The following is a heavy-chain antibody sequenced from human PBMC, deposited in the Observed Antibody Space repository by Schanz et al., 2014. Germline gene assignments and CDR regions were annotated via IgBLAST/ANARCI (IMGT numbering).Heavy chain of an antibody. J-gene: IGHJ3*02. CDR3: AKDPHRDYGGKPQAFDI. CDR2: IWYDGNNN. CDR1: GFTFSAYG. V-gene: IGHV3-33*06. Sequence: QVQLVESGGGVVQPGRSLRLSCAASGFTFSAYGMHWVRQAPGKGLEWVAVIWYDGNNNYYADSVKGRFTISRDNSKNTLYLQMNSLRAEDTALYYCAKDPHRDYGGKPQAFDIWGQGTMVTVSS. D-gene: IGHD4-17*01.